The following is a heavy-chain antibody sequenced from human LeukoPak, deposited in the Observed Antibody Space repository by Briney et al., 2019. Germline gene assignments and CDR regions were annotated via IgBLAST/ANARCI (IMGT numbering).Heavy chain of an antibody. CDR3: ARDLKRGYSSGRYSWGTGSSNDY. V-gene: IGHV1-18*01. D-gene: IGHD6-19*01. CDR1: GYTFTNYA. CDR2: ISGYNGNT. Sequence: ASVKVSCKASGYTFTNYAMNWVRQAPGQGLEWMGWISGYNGNTNYAQKLQGRVTMTTDTSTSTAYMELRSLRSDDTAVYYCARDLKRGYSSGRYSWGTGSSNDYWGQGTLVTVSS. J-gene: IGHJ4*02.